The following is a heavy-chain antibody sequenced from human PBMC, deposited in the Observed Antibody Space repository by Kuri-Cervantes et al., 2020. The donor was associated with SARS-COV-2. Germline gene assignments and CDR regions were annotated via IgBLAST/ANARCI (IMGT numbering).Heavy chain of an antibody. Sequence: ETLSLTCAASGFTFSSYSMNWVRQAPGKGLEWVSYISSSSSTIYYADSVNGRFTISRDNAKNSLYLQMNSLRDEDTAVYYCAREAPCRIVGAICYGMDVWGQGTTVTVSS. J-gene: IGHJ6*02. CDR3: AREAPCRIVGAICYGMDV. CDR1: GFTFSSYS. V-gene: IGHV3-48*02. D-gene: IGHD1-26*01. CDR2: ISSSSSTI.